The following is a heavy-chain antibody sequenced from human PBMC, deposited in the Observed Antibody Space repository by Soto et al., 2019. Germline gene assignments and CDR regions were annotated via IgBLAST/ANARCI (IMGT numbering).Heavy chain of an antibody. CDR1: GGSFSDYT. V-gene: IGHV4-34*01. CDR2: INNSGGT. CDR3: ARGVATIRD. D-gene: IGHD5-12*01. J-gene: IGHJ4*02. Sequence: SQTLSLTCTLNGGSFSDYTWSRIRQPPGKRLEWLGEINNSGGTNYNPSLKGRVTISVDPSKSEFSLKLSSVTAADTAVCYCARGVATIRDWGQGTLVTVSS.